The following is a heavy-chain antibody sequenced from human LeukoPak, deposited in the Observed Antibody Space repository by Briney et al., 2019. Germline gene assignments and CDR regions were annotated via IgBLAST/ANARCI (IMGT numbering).Heavy chain of an antibody. CDR1: GGSLSGYY. CDR2: INHSGST. CDR3: ARGSTEPRYCSSTSCYTYFQH. V-gene: IGHV4-34*01. D-gene: IGHD2-2*02. Sequence: SETLSLTCAVYGGSLSGYYWSWIRQPPGKGLEWIGEINHSGSTNYNPSLKSRVTISVDTSKNQFSLKLSSVTAADTAVYYCARGSTEPRYCSSTSCYTYFQHWGQGTLVTVSS. J-gene: IGHJ1*01.